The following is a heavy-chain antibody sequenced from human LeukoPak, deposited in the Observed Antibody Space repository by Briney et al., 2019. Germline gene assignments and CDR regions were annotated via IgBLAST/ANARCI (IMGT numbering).Heavy chain of an antibody. Sequence: EGSLRLSCAASGFTFSNYWMSWVRQAPGKGLEWVSAISGSGGSTYYADSVKGRFTISRDNSKNTLYLQMNSLRAEDTAVYYCAKRSGWYSPYDYWGQGTLVTVSS. V-gene: IGHV3-23*01. CDR2: ISGSGGST. J-gene: IGHJ4*02. D-gene: IGHD6-19*01. CDR3: AKRSGWYSPYDY. CDR1: GFTFSNYW.